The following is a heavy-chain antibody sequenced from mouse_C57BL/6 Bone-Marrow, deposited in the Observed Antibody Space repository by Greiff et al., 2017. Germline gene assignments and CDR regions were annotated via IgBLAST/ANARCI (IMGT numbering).Heavy chain of an antibody. V-gene: IGHV1-54*01. CDR3: ARSLIYYGYDGYAMDY. Sequence: VKLMESGAELVRPGTSVKVSCKASGYAFTNYLIEWVKQRPGQGLEWIGVINPGSGGTNYNEKFEGKATLTADKSSSTAYMQLSSLTSEDSAVYFCARSLIYYGYDGYAMDYWGQGTSVTVSS. CDR1: GYAFTNYL. J-gene: IGHJ4*01. D-gene: IGHD2-2*01. CDR2: INPGSGGT.